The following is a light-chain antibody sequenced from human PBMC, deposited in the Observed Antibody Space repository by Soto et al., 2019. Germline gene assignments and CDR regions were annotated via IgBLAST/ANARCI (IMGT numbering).Light chain of an antibody. J-gene: IGKJ4*01. Sequence: ALQLTQSPSSLSASVGDRVIITCRASQGISSALAWYQQKPGKPPRVLIYDASNLESGVPSRFSGSGSGTDFTLTISSLQPEDFATYYCQQFKTYPLTFGGGTEIEI. CDR2: DAS. CDR3: QQFKTYPLT. CDR1: QGISSA. V-gene: IGKV1-13*02.